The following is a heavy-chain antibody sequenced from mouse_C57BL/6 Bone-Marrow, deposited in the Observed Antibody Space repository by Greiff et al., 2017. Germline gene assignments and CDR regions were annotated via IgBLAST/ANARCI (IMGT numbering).Heavy chain of an antibody. V-gene: IGHV5-4*03. CDR2: ISDGGSYT. CDR3: ARQGGGSYYAMDY. CDR1: GFTFSSYA. J-gene: IGHJ4*01. Sequence: EVNLVESGGGLVKPGGSLKLSCAASGFTFSSYAMSWVRQTPEKRLEWVATISDGGSYTYYPDNVKGRFTISRDNAKNNLYLQMSHLKSEDTAMYYCARQGGGSYYAMDYWGQGTSVTVSS.